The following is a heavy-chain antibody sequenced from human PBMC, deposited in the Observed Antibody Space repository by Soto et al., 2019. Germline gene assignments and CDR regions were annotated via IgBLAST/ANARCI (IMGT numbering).Heavy chain of an antibody. CDR1: GYVITNGYH. J-gene: IGHJ6*02. Sequence: SETLSLTCAVSGYVITNGYHCGCMRQPPGKELEWIGTISHSGDTYYNPSLKSRVTISIDTAKNHLSLILSSVTAADTATYYCTRIYCTTTSCFINGMDVWGQGTTVTVSS. CDR2: ISHSGDT. D-gene: IGHD2-2*01. CDR3: TRIYCTTTSCFINGMDV. V-gene: IGHV4-38-2*01.